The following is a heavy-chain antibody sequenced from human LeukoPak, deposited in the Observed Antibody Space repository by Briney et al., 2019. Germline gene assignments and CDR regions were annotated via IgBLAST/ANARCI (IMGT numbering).Heavy chain of an antibody. D-gene: IGHD3-16*01. V-gene: IGHV4-59*01. CDR1: GDSISSYY. CDR3: ARVGRGDHRWGSYSFDY. CDR2: ISNICNT. J-gene: IGHJ4*02. Sequence: SETLSLTCIVSGDSISSYYWSWIRQPPGKGLEWIGYISNICNTNYTPSLKTLFTISLDTSKTQFSLNLTSVTAADTAVYYCARVGRGDHRWGSYSFDYWGQGTLVTVSS.